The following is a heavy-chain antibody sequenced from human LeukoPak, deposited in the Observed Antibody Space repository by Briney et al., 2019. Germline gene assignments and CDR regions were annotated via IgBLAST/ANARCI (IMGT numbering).Heavy chain of an antibody. CDR2: INPNSGGT. Sequence: GASVKVSCKASGYTFTSYYMHWVRQAPGQGLEWMGWINPNSGGTNYAQKFQGRVTMTRDTSISTAYMELSRLRSDDTAVYYCARDGAYSGYDQYFDYWGQGTLVTVSS. V-gene: IGHV1-2*02. J-gene: IGHJ4*02. CDR1: GYTFTSYY. CDR3: ARDGAYSGYDQYFDY. D-gene: IGHD5-12*01.